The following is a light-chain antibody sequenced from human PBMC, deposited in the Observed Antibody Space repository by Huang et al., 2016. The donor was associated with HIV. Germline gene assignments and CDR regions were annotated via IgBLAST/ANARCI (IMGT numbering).Light chain of an antibody. J-gene: IGKJ4*01. CDR3: QQYNNWPLT. Sequence: EIVMTQSPATLSVSPGERATLSCRASQSVSRNLAWYQQKPGQAPRLLIYGVSTRATGIPARFSGSGSGTEFTLTISSLQSEDFAVYYCQQYNNWPLTFGGGTKVEIK. CDR1: QSVSRN. V-gene: IGKV3-15*01. CDR2: GVS.